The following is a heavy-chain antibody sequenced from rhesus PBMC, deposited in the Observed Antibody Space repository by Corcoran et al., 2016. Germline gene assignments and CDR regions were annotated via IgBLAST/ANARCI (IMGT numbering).Heavy chain of an antibody. CDR3: ARGNFYSSGAPHRFDV. D-gene: IGHD6-31*01. V-gene: IGHV4-80*01. Sequence: QVQLQESGPGLVKPSETLSLTCAASGASIRSYWWSWISLPPGKGLEWIGEMNGNSGSTYYNPALNGRITISQGTSKNQCSLKLSSVTAADTAVYYCARGNFYSSGAPHRFDVWGPGVLVTVSS. CDR1: GASIRSYW. J-gene: IGHJ5-1*01. CDR2: MNGNSGST.